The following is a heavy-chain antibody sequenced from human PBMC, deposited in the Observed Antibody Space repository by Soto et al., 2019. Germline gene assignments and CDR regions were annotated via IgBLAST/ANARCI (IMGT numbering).Heavy chain of an antibody. CDR3: ARDSLDYCCGMDV. CDR2: IYYSGST. Sequence: SETLSLTCTVSGGSVSSGSYYWSWIRQPPGKGLEWIGYIYYSGSTNYNPSLKSRVTISVDTSKNQFSLKLSSVTAADTAVYYCARDSLDYCCGMDVWGQGTTVTVSS. CDR1: GGSVSSGSYY. V-gene: IGHV4-61*01. J-gene: IGHJ6*02.